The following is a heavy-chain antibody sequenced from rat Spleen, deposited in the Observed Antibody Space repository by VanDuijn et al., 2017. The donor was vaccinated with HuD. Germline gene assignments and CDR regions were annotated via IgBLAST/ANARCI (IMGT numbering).Heavy chain of an antibody. Sequence: EVQLVESGGGLVQPGRSLKLSCAASGFTFSNYGMAWVRQTPTRGLEWVTSISTGGGNTYYRDSLKGRFTNSRVNAKNTQYLKMDSLRSEDTATYYCARRFDFDHWGQGVMVTVSS. V-gene: IGHV5S14*01. J-gene: IGHJ2*01. D-gene: IGHD4-1*01. CDR1: GFTFSNYG. CDR3: ARRFDFDH. CDR2: ISTGGGNT.